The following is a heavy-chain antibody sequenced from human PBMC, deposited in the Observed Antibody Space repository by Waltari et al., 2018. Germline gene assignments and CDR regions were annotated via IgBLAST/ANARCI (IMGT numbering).Heavy chain of an antibody. Sequence: EVQLVESGGGLVQSGGSLRLSCAVSGFTFSSHWMHWVRQAPGKGLVWVSRINRDGSSTDYADSMKGRFTISRDNAKNTLYLQMNSLRVEDTAVYYCARDIWDYSSTSAADYWGQETLVTVSS. J-gene: IGHJ4*02. V-gene: IGHV3-74*01. CDR3: ARDIWDYSSTSAADY. CDR1: GFTFSSHW. D-gene: IGHD2-2*01. CDR2: INRDGSST.